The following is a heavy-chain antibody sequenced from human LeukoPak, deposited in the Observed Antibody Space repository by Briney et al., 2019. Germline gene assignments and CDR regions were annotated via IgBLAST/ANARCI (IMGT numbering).Heavy chain of an antibody. CDR1: GGTFSSYA. CDR2: IIPIFGTA. V-gene: IGHV1-69*05. J-gene: IGHJ4*02. CDR3: ARSSGDSSGPLSY. D-gene: IGHD3-22*01. Sequence: ASVKVSCKASGGTFSSYAISWVRQAPGQGLEWMGRIIPIFGTANYAQKFQGRVTITTDGSTSTAYMELSSLRSEDTAVYYCARSSGDSSGPLSYWGQGTLVTVSS.